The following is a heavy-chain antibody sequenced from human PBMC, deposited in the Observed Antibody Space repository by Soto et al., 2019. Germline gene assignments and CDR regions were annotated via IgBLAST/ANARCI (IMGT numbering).Heavy chain of an antibody. CDR3: VRRHVSATGIDWFDP. CDR1: GYTFTSYG. J-gene: IGHJ5*02. CDR2: INAANGDT. Sequence: AASVKVSCKASGYTFTSYGIHWVRQAPGQRLEWMGWINAANGDTKYSPKFQGRVTITRDTSASTAYMELSSLRSENKAVYYCVRRHVSATGIDWFDPWGQETLVTVSS. D-gene: IGHD6-13*01. V-gene: IGHV1-3*01.